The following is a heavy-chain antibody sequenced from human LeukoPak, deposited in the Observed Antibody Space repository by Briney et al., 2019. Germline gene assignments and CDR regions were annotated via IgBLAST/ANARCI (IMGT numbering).Heavy chain of an antibody. D-gene: IGHD2-15*01. J-gene: IGHJ2*01. V-gene: IGHV3-23*01. CDR2: ISGSGDIT. CDR1: GFTFSSCA. CDR3: ARDGLAAATLHWCFDL. Sequence: GGSLRLSCATSGFTFSSCAMSWVRQAPGKGLEWVSGISGSGDITYYADSVKGRFTISRDNARNSLYLQMNSLRAEDTAVYYCARDGLAAATLHWCFDLWGRGTLVTVSS.